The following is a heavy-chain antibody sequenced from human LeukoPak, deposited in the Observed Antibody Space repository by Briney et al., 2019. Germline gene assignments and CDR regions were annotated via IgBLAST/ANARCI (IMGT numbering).Heavy chain of an antibody. CDR2: IRFDGTNQ. CDR3: ARYCSGGSCHHTDAFDI. Sequence: PGGSLRLSCTASGFTFSSYGMHWVRQAPGKGLEWVTLIRFDGTNQYYADSVKGRFAISRDNSKNTLYLQMNSLRAEDTAVYYCARYCSGGSCHHTDAFDIWGQGTMVTVSS. D-gene: IGHD2-15*01. CDR1: GFTFSSYG. V-gene: IGHV3-30*02. J-gene: IGHJ3*02.